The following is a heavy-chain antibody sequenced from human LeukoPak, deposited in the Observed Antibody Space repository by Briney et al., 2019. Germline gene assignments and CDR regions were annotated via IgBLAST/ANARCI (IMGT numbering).Heavy chain of an antibody. CDR3: ARGVGIWFAMDV. D-gene: IGHD3-10*01. J-gene: IGHJ6*03. CDR2: IYYSGST. V-gene: IGHV4-39*07. Sequence: SETLSLTCTVSGGSISSSSYYWGWIRQPPGKGLEWIGSIYYSGSTYYNPSLKSRVTISVDTSKNQFSLKLSSVTAVDTAVYYCARGVGIWFAMDVWGKGTTVTVSS. CDR1: GGSISSSSYY.